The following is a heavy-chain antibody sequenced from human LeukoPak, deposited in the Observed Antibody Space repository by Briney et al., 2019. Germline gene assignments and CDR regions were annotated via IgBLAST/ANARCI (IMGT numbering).Heavy chain of an antibody. D-gene: IGHD2-2*01. CDR1: GGTFSSYA. J-gene: IGHJ5*02. Sequence: SVKVSCKASGGTFSSYAISWVRQAPGQGLEWMGRIIPIFGTANYAQKFQGRVTITADESTSTAYMELSSLRSEDTAVYYCARGAVEYQLLSGWFDPWGQGTLVTVSS. CDR2: IIPIFGTA. CDR3: ARGAVEYQLLSGWFDP. V-gene: IGHV1-69*15.